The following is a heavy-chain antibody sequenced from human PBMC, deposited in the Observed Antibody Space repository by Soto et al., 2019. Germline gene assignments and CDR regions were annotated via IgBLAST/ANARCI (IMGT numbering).Heavy chain of an antibody. V-gene: IGHV4-34*01. CDR1: GGSFSGYY. D-gene: IGHD6-13*01. CDR3: ARVPVRQQLVGNYYIYF. CDR2: INHSGST. J-gene: IGHJ6*03. Sequence: ASETLSLTCAVYGGSFSGYYWSWIRQPPGKGLEWIGEINHSGSTNYNPSLKSRVTISVDTSKNQFSLKLSSVTAADTAVYYCARVPVRQQLVGNYYIYFWGKGTTVTVSS.